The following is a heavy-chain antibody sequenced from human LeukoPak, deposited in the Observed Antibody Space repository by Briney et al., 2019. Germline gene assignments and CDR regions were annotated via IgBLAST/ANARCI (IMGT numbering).Heavy chain of an antibody. V-gene: IGHV1-69*01. Sequence: GSSVKVSCKASGGIFNDYAISWVRQAPGQGLEWLGGVIPMFGSANYAQKFQGRVTITADGITSIAYMELGSLTSDDTADYYCARGCELLGIQCAFDIWGQGTVVTVAS. CDR1: GGIFNDYA. CDR2: VIPMFGSA. J-gene: IGHJ3*02. D-gene: IGHD2-21*01. CDR3: ARGCELLGIQCAFDI.